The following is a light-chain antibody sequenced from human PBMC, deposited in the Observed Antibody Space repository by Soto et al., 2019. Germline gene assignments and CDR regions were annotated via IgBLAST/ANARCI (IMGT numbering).Light chain of an antibody. CDR2: GAS. CDR1: QTVSRSA. Sequence: EMVWTQCPGTLSLSPGERATLSCRASQTVSRSALAWYQQKPGQAPRLLIYGASNRATGIPDRFSGSGSGTDFTLTISRLEPDDFEVYYCQQYGNSPFTLGGGTKVDIK. V-gene: IGKV3-20*01. CDR3: QQYGNSPFT. J-gene: IGKJ4*01.